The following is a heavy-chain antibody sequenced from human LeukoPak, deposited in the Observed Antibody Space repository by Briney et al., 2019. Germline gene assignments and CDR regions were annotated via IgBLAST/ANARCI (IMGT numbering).Heavy chain of an antibody. J-gene: IGHJ4*02. CDR3: ARDSGYGADY. V-gene: IGHV4-31*03. D-gene: IGHD4-17*01. CDR1: GGSISSGGYY. Sequence: SETPSLTCTVSGGSISSGGYYWSWIRQYPGKGLEWIGYIYHSGSTYYNPSLKSRVTISVDTSKNQFSLKLTSVTAADTAVYYCARDSGYGADYWGQGTLVTVSS. CDR2: IYHSGST.